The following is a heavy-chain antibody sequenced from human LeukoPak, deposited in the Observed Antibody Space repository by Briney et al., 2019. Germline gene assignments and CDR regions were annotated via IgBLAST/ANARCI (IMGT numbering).Heavy chain of an antibody. CDR3: ARDQGDGGAIDY. Sequence: PSETLSLTCTVSGGPISSSSYYWGWIRQPPGKGLEWIGNIYYSGSMYWNLSLKSRVTISIDTSKKQFSLKLSSVTAADTAVYYCARDQGDGGAIDYWGQGTLVTVSS. CDR2: IYYSGSM. J-gene: IGHJ4*02. D-gene: IGHD4-23*01. V-gene: IGHV4-39*07. CDR1: GGPISSSSYY.